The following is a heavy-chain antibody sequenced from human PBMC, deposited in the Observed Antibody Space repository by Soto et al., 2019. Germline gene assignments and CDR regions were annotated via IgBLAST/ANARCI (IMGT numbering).Heavy chain of an antibody. CDR2: LYDVDGS. D-gene: IGHD1-1*01. J-gene: IGHJ3*01. V-gene: IGHV3-53*01. CDR1: GLTVSGKKY. Sequence: GGSLRLSCAASGLTVSGKKYVAWVRQAPGKGLEWVSALYDVDGSFYADSVKGRFTTSSDSSKTTVYLQMNGLRPDDTAVYYCETWQEREHAYDVWGQGTTVTVSS. CDR3: ETWQEREHAYDV.